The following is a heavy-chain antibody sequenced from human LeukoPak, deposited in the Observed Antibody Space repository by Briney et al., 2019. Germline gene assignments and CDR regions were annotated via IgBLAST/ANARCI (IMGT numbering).Heavy chain of an antibody. J-gene: IGHJ4*02. Sequence: SGPTLVNPTQTLTLTCTFSGFSLSTSGVGVGWMRQPPGKALEWRALIYWDDDKRYSPSLKSRLTITKDTSKNQVVLTMTNMDPVDTATYYCARTGAVAGTGGPDYWGQGTLVTVSS. CDR2: IYWDDDK. CDR1: GFSLSTSGVG. V-gene: IGHV2-5*02. CDR3: ARTGAVAGTGGPDY. D-gene: IGHD6-19*01.